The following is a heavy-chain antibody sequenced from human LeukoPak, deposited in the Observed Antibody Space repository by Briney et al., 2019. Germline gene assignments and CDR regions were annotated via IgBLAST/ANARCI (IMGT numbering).Heavy chain of an antibody. Sequence: PGGSLRLSCEASGFIFEDYAMHWARQAPGKGLEWVSCISWDSGSIGYADSVRGRFIISRDNANNSLYLHMNSLKPDDTALYYCAKDISFDYGGAPDSWGQGTLVTVSS. J-gene: IGHJ4*02. CDR3: AKDISFDYGGAPDS. V-gene: IGHV3-9*01. CDR1: GFIFEDYA. CDR2: ISWDSGSI. D-gene: IGHD4/OR15-4a*01.